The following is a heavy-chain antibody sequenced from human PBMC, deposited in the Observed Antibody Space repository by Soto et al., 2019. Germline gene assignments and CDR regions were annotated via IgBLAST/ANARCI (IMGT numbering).Heavy chain of an antibody. CDR1: GCTFSSYS. CDR2: ISSSSSTI. CDR3: ARDETRGYCSGGSCYIYLFDY. Sequence: GGSLRLXCAASGCTFSSYSMNWVRQAPGKGLEWVSYISSSSSTIYYADSVKGRFTISRDNAKNSLYLQMNSLRAEDTAVYYCARDETRGYCSGGSCYIYLFDYWGQGTLVTVSS. V-gene: IGHV3-48*01. J-gene: IGHJ4*02. D-gene: IGHD2-15*01.